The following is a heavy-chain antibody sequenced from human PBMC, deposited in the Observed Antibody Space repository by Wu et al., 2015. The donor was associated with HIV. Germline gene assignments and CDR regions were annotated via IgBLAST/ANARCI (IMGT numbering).Heavy chain of an antibody. D-gene: IGHD5-24*01. Sequence: QVQLVQSGPEVKKPGASVKVSCKASGYTYNTYYMHWVRQAPGQGPEWIGWINTNRGGTKYAQRFQGRVTLTRDTAVSTAYMELSSLKSDDTAVYYCARLQSLHGLYSNADYWGQGTLVTVSS. J-gene: IGHJ4*02. V-gene: IGHV1-2*02. CDR2: INTNRGGT. CDR3: ARLQSLHGLYSNADY. CDR1: GYTYNTYY.